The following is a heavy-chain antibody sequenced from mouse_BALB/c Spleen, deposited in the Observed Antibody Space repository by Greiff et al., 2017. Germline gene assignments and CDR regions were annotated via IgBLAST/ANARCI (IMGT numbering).Heavy chain of an antibody. CDR2: ISYSGST. D-gene: IGHD1-3*01. CDR3: ARWGAHYGYFDV. J-gene: IGHJ1*01. CDR1: GDSITSGY. V-gene: IGHV3-8*02. Sequence: DVMLVESGPSLVKPSQTLSLTCSVTGDSITSGYWNWIRKFPGNKLEYMGYISYSGSTYYNPSLKSRISITRDTSKNQYYLQLNSVTTEDTATYYCARWGAHYGYFDVWGAGTMVTVSS.